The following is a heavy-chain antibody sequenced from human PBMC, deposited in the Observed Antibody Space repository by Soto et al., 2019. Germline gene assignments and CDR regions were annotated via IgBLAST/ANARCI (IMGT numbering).Heavy chain of an antibody. CDR3: AHPRGYGVFDAYDI. Sequence: PAGSLRLSCAASGFTFSTYAMSWVRQAPGKGLEWVSAISRDAYDIYYADSVKGRFTISRDNSKHMLYLQMNSLRTEDTAVYYCAHPRGYGVFDAYDIWGQGAMVTVSS. D-gene: IGHD4-17*01. J-gene: IGHJ3*02. V-gene: IGHV3-23*01. CDR2: ISRDAYDI. CDR1: GFTFSTYA.